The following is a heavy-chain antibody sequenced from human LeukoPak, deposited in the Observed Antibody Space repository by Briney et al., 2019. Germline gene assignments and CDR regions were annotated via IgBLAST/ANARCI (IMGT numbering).Heavy chain of an antibody. J-gene: IGHJ4*02. D-gene: IGHD3-10*01. Sequence: PSETLSLTCTVSGDSIRRYYWNWIRQPPGKGLEWIGYISYSGSSKYSPSLKSRVTMSVDTSKNQFSLKLSSVTAADTAVYYCAKSDGSGSYFDSWGQGTLVTVSS. CDR2: ISYSGSS. CDR3: AKSDGSGSYFDS. V-gene: IGHV4-59*01. CDR1: GDSIRRYY.